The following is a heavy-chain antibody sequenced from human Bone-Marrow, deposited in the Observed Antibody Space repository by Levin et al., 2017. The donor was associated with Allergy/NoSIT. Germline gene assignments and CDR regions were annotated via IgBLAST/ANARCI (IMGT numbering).Heavy chain of an antibody. V-gene: IGHV1-69*06. D-gene: IGHD4-11*01. Sequence: VASVKVSCKASGGAFNGYAISWVRQAPGQGLEWMGGVIPLFATADYAQKFQGRVTITADRSTNTAYMELSSLTLDDTAVDFCARGEGTTRFHREGLYHYALDVWGQGTTVTVSS. CDR3: ARGEGTTRFHREGLYHYALDV. CDR1: GGAFNGYA. J-gene: IGHJ6*02. CDR2: VIPLFATA.